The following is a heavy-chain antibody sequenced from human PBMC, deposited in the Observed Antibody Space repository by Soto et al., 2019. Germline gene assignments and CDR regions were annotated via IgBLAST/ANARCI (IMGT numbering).Heavy chain of an antibody. CDR3: ARGTDYYPY. CDR2: IGPRGSTV. J-gene: IGHJ4*02. Sequence: QVQLVQSGGALVTPGGSLRLSCAASGFTFSDYAMNWIRQAPGRGLEWISYIGPRGSTVYYADSVKGRFTISRDNARKSLFLQMNILRVEDTAVYYGARGTDYYPYWGQGSLVTVSS. CDR1: GFTFSDYA. V-gene: IGHV3-11*01.